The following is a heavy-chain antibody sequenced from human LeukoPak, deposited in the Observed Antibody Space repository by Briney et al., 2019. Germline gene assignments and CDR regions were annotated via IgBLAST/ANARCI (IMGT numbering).Heavy chain of an antibody. CDR3: ARDGGIAAASLDY. Sequence: GGSLRLSCAASGFDFSTYAINWVRQAPGKGLEWVSYISSSSSTIYYADSVKGRFTISRDNAKNSLYLQMNSLRAEDTAVYYCARDGGIAAASLDYWGQGTLVTVSS. J-gene: IGHJ4*02. CDR1: GFDFSTYA. CDR2: ISSSSSTI. D-gene: IGHD6-13*01. V-gene: IGHV3-48*04.